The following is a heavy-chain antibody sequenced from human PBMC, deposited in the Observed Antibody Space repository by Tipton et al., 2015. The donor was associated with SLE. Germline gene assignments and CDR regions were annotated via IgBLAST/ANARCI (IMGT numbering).Heavy chain of an antibody. CDR1: GGSISSYY. J-gene: IGHJ4*02. D-gene: IGHD3-22*01. V-gene: IGHV4-4*07. CDR2: IFTGGSS. Sequence: TLSLTCTVSGGSISSYYWSWIRQPAGKGLEWIGRIFTGGSSNDNPSLKSRVTMSVDTSKNQVSLKLNSVTAADTAVYYCARSNYYDTSGHRYYYFDYWGQGTLVTVSS. CDR3: ARSNYYDTSGHRYYYFDY.